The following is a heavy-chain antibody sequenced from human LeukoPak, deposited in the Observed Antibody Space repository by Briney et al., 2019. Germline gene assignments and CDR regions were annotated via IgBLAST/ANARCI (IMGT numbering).Heavy chain of an antibody. CDR2: IYYSGST. CDR3: ASGYGYDSSGYYYDY. CDR1: GGSISSYY. V-gene: IGHV4-59*01. Sequence: KTSETLSLTCTVSGGSISSYYWSWIRQPPGKGLEWIGHIYYSGSTNYNPSLKSRVTISVDTSKNQFSLKLSSVTAADTAVYYCASGYGYDSSGYYYDYWGQGTLVTVSS. J-gene: IGHJ4*02. D-gene: IGHD3-22*01.